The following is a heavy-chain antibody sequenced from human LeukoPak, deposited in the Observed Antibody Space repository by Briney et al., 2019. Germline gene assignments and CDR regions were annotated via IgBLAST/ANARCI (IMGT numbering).Heavy chain of an antibody. V-gene: IGHV4-30-2*01. D-gene: IGHD6-19*01. Sequence: SETLSLTCTVSGGSISSGGYYWSWIRQPPGKGLEWIGYIYHSGSTYYNPSLKSRVTISVDRSKNQFSLKLSSVTAADTAVYYCARHKGGSESGWGADLDYWGQVTLVTVSS. CDR1: GGSISSGGYY. CDR3: ARHKGGSESGWGADLDY. CDR2: IYHSGST. J-gene: IGHJ4*02.